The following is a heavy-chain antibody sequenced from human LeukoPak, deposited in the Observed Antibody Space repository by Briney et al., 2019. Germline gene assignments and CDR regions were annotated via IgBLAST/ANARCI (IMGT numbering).Heavy chain of an antibody. CDR2: ISGDGGST. Sequence: PGGSLRLSCAASGFTFDDYCMHWVRQAPGKGLEWVSLISGDGGSTYYADSVKGRFTISRDNSKNTMYLQMNSLRAEDTAMYYCARAPMSYDSSGFGGAFDIWGQGTMVTVSS. D-gene: IGHD3-22*01. V-gene: IGHV3-43*02. CDR3: ARAPMSYDSSGFGGAFDI. CDR1: GFTFDDYC. J-gene: IGHJ3*02.